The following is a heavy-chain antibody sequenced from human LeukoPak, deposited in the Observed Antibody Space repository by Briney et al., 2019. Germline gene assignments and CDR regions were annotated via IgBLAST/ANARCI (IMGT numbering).Heavy chain of an antibody. CDR1: GYTFTSYY. J-gene: IGHJ4*02. CDR2: INPSGGST. CDR3: ARTYYYGSGSPYYFDY. Sequence: ASVKVSCKASGYTFTSYYMHWVRQAPGQGLEWMGIINPSGGSTSYAQKFQGRVTMTRDTSTSTVYMELGSLRSEDTAVYYCARTYYYGSGSPYYFDYWGQGTLVTVSS. D-gene: IGHD3-10*01. V-gene: IGHV1-46*01.